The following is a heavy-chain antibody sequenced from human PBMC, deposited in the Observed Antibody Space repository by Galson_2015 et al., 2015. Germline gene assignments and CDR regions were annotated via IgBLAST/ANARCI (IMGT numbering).Heavy chain of an antibody. D-gene: IGHD3-3*01. Sequence: ETLSLTCAVYGGSFSGYYWSWIRQPPGKGLEWIGEINHSGSTNYNPSLKSRVTISVDTSKNQFSLKLSSVTAADTAVYYCARGSPQYYDFWSGSTADAFEIWGQGTMVTVSS. CDR1: GGSFSGYY. V-gene: IGHV4-34*01. J-gene: IGHJ3*02. CDR3: ARGSPQYYDFWSGSTADAFEI. CDR2: INHSGST.